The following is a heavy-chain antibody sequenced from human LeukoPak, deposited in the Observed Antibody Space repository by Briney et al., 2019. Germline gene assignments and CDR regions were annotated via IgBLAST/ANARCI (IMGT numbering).Heavy chain of an antibody. V-gene: IGHV4-39*07. CDR2: IYYSGST. CDR1: GGSISSSSYY. CDR3: ARVDTSLPGSYPYYFDY. D-gene: IGHD3-10*01. J-gene: IGHJ4*02. Sequence: SETLSLTCTVSGGSISSSSYYWGWIRQPPGKGLEWIGSIYYSGSTYYNPSLKSRVTISVDTSKNQFSLKLSSVTAADTAVYYCARVDTSLPGSYPYYFDYWGQGTLVTVSS.